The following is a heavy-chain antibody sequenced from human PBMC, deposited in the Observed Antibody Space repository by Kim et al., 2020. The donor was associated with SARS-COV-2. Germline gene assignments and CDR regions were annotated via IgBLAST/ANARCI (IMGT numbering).Heavy chain of an antibody. Sequence: SVKTRFTISRHNAKNSLYLQMNSLRAEDTAVYYCARDFGSSGPNPLFDSWGQGTLVTVSS. CDR3: ARDFGSSGPNPLFDS. V-gene: IGHV3-11*06. D-gene: IGHD3-22*01. J-gene: IGHJ4*02.